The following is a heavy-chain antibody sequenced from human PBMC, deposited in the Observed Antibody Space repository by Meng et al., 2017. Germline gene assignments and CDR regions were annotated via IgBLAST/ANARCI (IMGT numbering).Heavy chain of an antibody. Sequence: QVQLPGSGAGRVMPSASLSLTCTVSVDCVSVGSHYWSVIRQPPGKGLEWIGFIDYGGSTSYNPSLRSRVTISVDTSNNQFSLKLSSVTAADTAVFYCSRTRGDYYFDYWGQGTLVTVSS. CDR2: IDYGGST. CDR1: VDCVSVGSHY. V-gene: IGHV4-61*01. CDR3: SRTRGDYYFDY. J-gene: IGHJ4*02. D-gene: IGHD3-16*01.